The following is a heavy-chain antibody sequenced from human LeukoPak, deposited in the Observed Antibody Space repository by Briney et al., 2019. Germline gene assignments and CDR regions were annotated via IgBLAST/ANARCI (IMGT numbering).Heavy chain of an antibody. CDR2: INPHSGGT. D-gene: IGHD3-22*01. J-gene: IGHJ4*02. CDR3: ARDRDYYDSIGYYYEGGSLDY. Sequence: ASVKVSCKASGYTFTDYYIHWVRQAPGQGLEWMGWINPHSGGTNYAQKFQGRVTMTRDTSISTAYMELSRLRSDDTAVYYCARDRDYYDSIGYYYEGGSLDYWGQGTLVTVSS. V-gene: IGHV1-2*02. CDR1: GYTFTDYY.